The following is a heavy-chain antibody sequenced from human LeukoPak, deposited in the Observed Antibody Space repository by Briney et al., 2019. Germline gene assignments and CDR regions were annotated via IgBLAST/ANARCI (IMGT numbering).Heavy chain of an antibody. CDR1: GGSISSSSYY. CDR3: ARALPAQRRTAMVIDYFDY. CDR2: IYYSGST. D-gene: IGHD5-18*01. V-gene: IGHV4-39*01. Sequence: SETLSLTCTVSGGSISSSSYYWGWIRQPPGKGLEWIGSIYYSGSTYYNPSLKSRVTISVDTSKNQFSLKLSSVTAADTAVYYCARALPAQRRTAMVIDYFDYWGQGTLVTVSS. J-gene: IGHJ4*02.